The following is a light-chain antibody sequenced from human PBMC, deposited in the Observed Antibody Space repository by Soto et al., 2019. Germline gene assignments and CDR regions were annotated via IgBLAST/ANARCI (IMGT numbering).Light chain of an antibody. J-gene: IGKJ2*01. CDR2: AAS. CDR3: QQYNNWPLYT. CDR1: QGIGTN. Sequence: EIVMTQSPGTLSVSPGERATLSCRASQGIGTNLAWYQQRPGQAPRLLIYAASSRATDIPARFTGSGSGTEFTLTISSLQSEDFAVYFCQQYNNWPLYTFGQGTKLEI. V-gene: IGKV3-15*01.